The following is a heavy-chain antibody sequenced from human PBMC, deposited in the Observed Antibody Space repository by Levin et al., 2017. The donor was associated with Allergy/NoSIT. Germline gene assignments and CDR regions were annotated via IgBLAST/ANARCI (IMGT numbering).Heavy chain of an antibody. J-gene: IGHJ5*02. Sequence: GGSLRLSCAASGFTFSSHAMSWVRQAPGKGLEWVSGISGSGGSTYYADSVKGRFTISRDNSKNTLYLQMNSLRAEDTAVYYCAKNSGSYYRSWFDPWGQGTLVTVSS. CDR1: GFTFSSHA. D-gene: IGHD1-26*01. CDR3: AKNSGSYYRSWFDP. V-gene: IGHV3-23*01. CDR2: ISGSGGST.